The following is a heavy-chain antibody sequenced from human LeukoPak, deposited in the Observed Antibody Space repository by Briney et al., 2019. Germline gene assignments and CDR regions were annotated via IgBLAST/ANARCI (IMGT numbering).Heavy chain of an antibody. V-gene: IGHV4-34*01. J-gene: IGHJ4*02. CDR2: INHSGST. CDR1: GGSFSGYY. D-gene: IGHD3-10*01. Sequence: PSETLSLTCAVYGGSFSGYYWSWIRQPPGKGLEWIGEINHSGSTNYNPSLKSRVTISVDTSKNQFSLKLSSVTAADTAVYYCARGHYYGSGSYYNAFDYWGQGTLVTVSS. CDR3: ARGHYYGSGSYYNAFDY.